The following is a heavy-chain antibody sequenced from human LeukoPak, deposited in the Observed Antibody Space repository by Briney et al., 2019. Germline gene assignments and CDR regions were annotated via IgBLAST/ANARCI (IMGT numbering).Heavy chain of an antibody. Sequence: SETLSLTCAVYGGSFSGYYWSWIRQPPGKGLEWIGEINHSGSTNYNPSLKSRVTISVDTSKNQFSLKLSSVTAADTAVYYCARGPLGYCSSTSCYHYFDYWGQGTLVTVSS. CDR2: INHSGST. CDR1: GGSFSGYY. CDR3: ARGPLGYCSSTSCYHYFDY. V-gene: IGHV4-34*01. J-gene: IGHJ4*02. D-gene: IGHD2-2*01.